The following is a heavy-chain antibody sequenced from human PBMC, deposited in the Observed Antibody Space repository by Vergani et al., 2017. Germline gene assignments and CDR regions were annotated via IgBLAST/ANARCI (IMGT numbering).Heavy chain of an antibody. J-gene: IGHJ4*02. CDR2: IDGSGTT. CDR3: ARDFPPCDS. CDR1: GGSITSSLYY. D-gene: IGHD2/OR15-2a*01. Sequence: HLQESGPGLVKSSQTLSLTCTVSGGSITSSLYYWSWIRQSAGKTLEWIGRIDGSGTTTYNPSLQSRVIISRDTSTNQFSLKLTSVTAADTAMYYCARDFPPCDSWGQGILVTVSS. V-gene: IGHV4-61*02.